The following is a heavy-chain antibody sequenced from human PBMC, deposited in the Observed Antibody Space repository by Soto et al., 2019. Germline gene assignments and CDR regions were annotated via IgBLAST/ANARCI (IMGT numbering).Heavy chain of an antibody. J-gene: IGHJ4*02. V-gene: IGHV4-4*02. CDR1: GGSISSSNW. Sequence: QVQLQESGPGLVKPSGTLSLTCAVSGGSISSSNWWSWVRQPPGKGLEWIGEIYHSGSTNYNPSLMSRVTISVDKSKSQVSRKLSSVTAADTAVYYCAVATKTPPTTWGQGTLVTVSS. CDR2: IYHSGST. D-gene: IGHD1-26*01. CDR3: AVATKTPPTT.